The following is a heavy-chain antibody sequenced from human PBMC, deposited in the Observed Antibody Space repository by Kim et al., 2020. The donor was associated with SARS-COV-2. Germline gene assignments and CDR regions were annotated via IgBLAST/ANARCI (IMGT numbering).Heavy chain of an antibody. Sequence: GGSLRLSCAASGFIFDDYAMHWVRQPPGKGLEWVSLISGDGGSTYYAYSVKVRFTFSRDNGKNSLYLQMNGLKPEDTALYDCAKGGLPQDSYYYLDVWG. D-gene: IGHD5-12*01. V-gene: IGHV3-43*02. J-gene: IGHJ6*03. CDR1: GFIFDDYA. CDR2: ISGDGGST. CDR3: AKGGLPQDSYYYLDV.